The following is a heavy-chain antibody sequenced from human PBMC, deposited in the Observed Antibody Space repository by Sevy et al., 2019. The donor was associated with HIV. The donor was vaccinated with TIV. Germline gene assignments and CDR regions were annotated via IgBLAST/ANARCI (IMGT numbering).Heavy chain of an antibody. Sequence: GGSLRLSCAAFGFTFSGAWMNWVRQAPGKGLEWVGRIRNNNEGGTVELAEPVQGRFSISRDDSRSMVYLQMNSLRIEDTAVYYCTTVWGSVYYYVRAFGVWGRGTMVTVSS. CDR1: GFTFSGAW. CDR3: TTVWGSVYYYVRAFGV. D-gene: IGHD3-22*01. J-gene: IGHJ3*01. V-gene: IGHV3-15*01. CDR2: IRNNNEGGTV.